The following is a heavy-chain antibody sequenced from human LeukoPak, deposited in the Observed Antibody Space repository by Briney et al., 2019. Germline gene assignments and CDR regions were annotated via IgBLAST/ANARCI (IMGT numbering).Heavy chain of an antibody. Sequence: SETLSLTCTVSGGSISSSSYYWGWIRQPPGKGLEWIGCIYYSGSTYYNPSLKSRVTISVDTSKNQFSLKLSSVTAADTAVYYCARDNAYYGSGRNNWFDPWGQGTLVTVSS. CDR1: GGSISSSSYY. V-gene: IGHV4-39*02. J-gene: IGHJ5*02. CDR3: ARDNAYYGSGRNNWFDP. CDR2: IYYSGST. D-gene: IGHD3-10*01.